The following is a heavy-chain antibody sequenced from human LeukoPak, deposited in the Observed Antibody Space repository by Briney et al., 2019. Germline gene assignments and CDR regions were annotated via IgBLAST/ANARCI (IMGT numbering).Heavy chain of an antibody. J-gene: IGHJ6*03. Sequence: SVKVSCKASGGTFSSYAISWVRQAPGQGLERMGGIIPIFGTANYAQKFQGRVTITADESTSTAYMELSSLRSEDTAVYYCARAEYYGSGSYYYYYMDVWGKGTTVTVSS. CDR3: ARAEYYGSGSYYYYYMDV. V-gene: IGHV1-69*13. CDR1: GGTFSSYA. CDR2: IIPIFGTA. D-gene: IGHD3-10*01.